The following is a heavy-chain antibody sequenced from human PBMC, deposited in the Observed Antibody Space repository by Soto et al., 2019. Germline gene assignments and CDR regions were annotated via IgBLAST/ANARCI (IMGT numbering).Heavy chain of an antibody. J-gene: IGHJ4*02. CDR3: AYDSSGYLDD. CDR2: INVGNGNT. D-gene: IGHD3-22*01. Sequence: GXSVKVSCNASGYTFTTYAMHLVRQAPGQRLEWMGWINVGNGNTKYSQKFQGRVTITRDTSASTAHMELSSLRSEDTAVYYCAYDSSGYLDDWGQGTLVTVSS. CDR1: GYTFTTYA. V-gene: IGHV1-3*01.